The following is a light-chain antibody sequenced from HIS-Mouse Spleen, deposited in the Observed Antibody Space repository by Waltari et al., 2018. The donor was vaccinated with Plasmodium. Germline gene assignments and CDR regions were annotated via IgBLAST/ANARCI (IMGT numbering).Light chain of an antibody. Sequence: AIWMTQPPSLLSASTGERVTIRCRISQCISNYLAWYQQKPGKAPELLIYAASTLQSGVPSRFSGSGSGTDFTLTISCLQSEDFATYYCQQYYSFPRTFGQGTKVEIK. CDR3: QQYYSFPRT. CDR2: AAS. V-gene: IGKV1D-8*02. J-gene: IGKJ1*01. CDR1: QCISNY.